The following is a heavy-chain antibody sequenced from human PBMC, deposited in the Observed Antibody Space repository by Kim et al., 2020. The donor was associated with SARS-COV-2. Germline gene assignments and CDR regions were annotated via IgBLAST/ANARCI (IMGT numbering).Heavy chain of an antibody. J-gene: IGHJ6*02. CDR1: GFTFSSYA. CDR3: ANAIFSGSYYYYGMDV. V-gene: IGHV3-23*01. Sequence: GGSLRLSCAASGFTFSSYAMSWVRQAPGKGLEWVSAISGSGGSTYYADSVKGRFTISRDNSKNTLYLQMNSLRAEDTAVYYCANAIFSGSYYYYGMDVWGQGTTVTVSS. D-gene: IGHD3-3*01. CDR2: ISGSGGST.